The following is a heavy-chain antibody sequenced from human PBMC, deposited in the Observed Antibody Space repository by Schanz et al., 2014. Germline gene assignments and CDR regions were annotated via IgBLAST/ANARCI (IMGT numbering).Heavy chain of an antibody. J-gene: IGHJ4*02. V-gene: IGHV3-23*01. CDR2: ISDSGDTA. D-gene: IGHD2-8*02. Sequence: DVQLLESGGGLVQPGGSLRLSCAASGFTFTNYAMSWVRQAPGKGLEWVSLISDSGDTAYYADSVKGRFTISRDNFKGALYLQMSSMRAEDTAVYYCAKSLEACPGGRCSRGYFDSWGQGTLXTVSS. CDR3: AKSLEACPGGRCSRGYFDS. CDR1: GFTFTNYA.